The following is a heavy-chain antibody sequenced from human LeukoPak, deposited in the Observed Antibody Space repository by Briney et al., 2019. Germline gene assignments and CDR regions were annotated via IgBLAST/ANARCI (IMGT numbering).Heavy chain of an antibody. CDR1: GFTFSSYA. J-gene: IGHJ4*02. Sequence: GGSLRLSCAASGFTFSSYAMSWVRQAPGKGVEWVSAISGSGGSTYYADSVKGRFTISRDNSKNTLYLQMNSLRAEDTAVYYCAKDFWSGYYNWGYYFDYWGQGTLVTVSS. CDR3: AKDFWSGYYNWGYYFDY. V-gene: IGHV3-23*01. D-gene: IGHD3-3*01. CDR2: ISGSGGST.